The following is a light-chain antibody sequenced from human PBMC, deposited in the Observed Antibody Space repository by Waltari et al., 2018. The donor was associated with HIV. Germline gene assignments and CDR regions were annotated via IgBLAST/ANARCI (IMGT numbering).Light chain of an antibody. CDR3: QQYGSSHFT. J-gene: IGKJ3*01. V-gene: IGKV3-20*01. Sequence: EIVLTQSPVTLSLSPGEIATISCRADQNINSNYLAWYQQRPGQAPRLLIYDASTRATGIPDRFSGSGSGTDFTLTISSLEPEDFAVYYCQQYGSSHFTFGPGTKMDI. CDR2: DAS. CDR1: QNINSNY.